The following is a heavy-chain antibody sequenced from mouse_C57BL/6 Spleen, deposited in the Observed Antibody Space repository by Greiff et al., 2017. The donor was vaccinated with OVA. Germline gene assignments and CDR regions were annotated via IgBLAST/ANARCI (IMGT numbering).Heavy chain of an antibody. CDR2: IYPGDGDT. Sequence: QVQLQQSGPELVKPGASVKISCKASGYAFSSSWMNWVKQRPGKGLEWIGRIYPGDGDTNYNGKFKGKATLTADKSSSTAYMQLSSLTSEDSAVYFCARCLWDVYAIDYWGQGTSVTVSS. CDR3: ARCLWDVYAIDY. J-gene: IGHJ4*01. V-gene: IGHV1-82*01. CDR1: GYAFSSSW. D-gene: IGHD4-1*01.